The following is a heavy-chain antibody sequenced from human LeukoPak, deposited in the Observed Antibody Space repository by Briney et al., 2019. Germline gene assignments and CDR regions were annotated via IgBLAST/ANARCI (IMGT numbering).Heavy chain of an antibody. D-gene: IGHD2-2*01. CDR3: ARAGKGCSSTSCWYNWFDP. J-gene: IGHJ5*02. CDR2: IYYSGST. Sequence: SETLSLTCTVSGGSISTYDWSWIRQPPGKGLEWIGYIYYSGSTNYNPSLKSRVTISVDTSKNQFSLKLSSVTAADTAVYYCARAGKGCSSTSCWYNWFDPWGQGTLVTVSS. V-gene: IGHV4-59*01. CDR1: GGSISTYD.